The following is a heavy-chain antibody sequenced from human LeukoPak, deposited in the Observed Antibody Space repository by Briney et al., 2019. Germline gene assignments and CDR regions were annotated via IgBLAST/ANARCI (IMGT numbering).Heavy chain of an antibody. CDR2: IKQDGSEK. V-gene: IGHV3-7*01. Sequence: GSLRLSCAASGFTFSSYWMSWARQPPGKGLERVANIKQDGSEKYYVDSVKGRFTVSRDNAKNSLYLQMNSLRAEDTAVYYCARDSGIAVAGTDCWGQGTLVSVS. CDR1: GFTFSSYW. D-gene: IGHD6-19*01. J-gene: IGHJ4*02. CDR3: ARDSGIAVAGTDC.